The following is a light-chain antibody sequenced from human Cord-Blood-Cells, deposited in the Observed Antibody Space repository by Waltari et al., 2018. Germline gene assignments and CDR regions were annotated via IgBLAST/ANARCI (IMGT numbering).Light chain of an antibody. Sequence: EIVMTQSPATLSVSPGERATLSCRASQSVNSNLAWYQQRPGQAPRLLIYGASTTATGIPATFTGSGSGTEFTITISRLQSEDFAVYYCQQYNNWPLTFGGGTEVEIK. CDR3: QQYNNWPLT. J-gene: IGKJ4*01. V-gene: IGKV3-15*01. CDR2: GAS. CDR1: QSVNSN.